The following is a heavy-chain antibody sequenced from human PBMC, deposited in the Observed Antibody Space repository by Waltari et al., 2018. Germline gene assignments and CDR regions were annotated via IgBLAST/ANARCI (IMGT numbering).Heavy chain of an antibody. CDR2: SSHSGMT. CDR1: GGSFSGYY. Sequence: QVQLQQWGAGLLKPSETLSLTCAVSGGSFSGYYWSWIRHPPGRGLAWLGESSHSGMTNADPPIKSRATIAGDTSKNQFSLKLRSVTAADTAVYYCARCPLYLWLFPPVLAFDIWGQGTMVTVSS. CDR3: ARCPLYLWLFPPVLAFDI. V-gene: IGHV4-34*04. D-gene: IGHD2-8*02. J-gene: IGHJ3*02.